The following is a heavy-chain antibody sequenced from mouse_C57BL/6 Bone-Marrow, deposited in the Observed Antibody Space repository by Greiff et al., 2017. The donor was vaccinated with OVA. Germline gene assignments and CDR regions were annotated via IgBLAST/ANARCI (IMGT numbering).Heavy chain of an antibody. CDR2: INPSSGYT. Sequence: QVQLQQSGAELAKPGASVKLSCKASGYTFTSSWMHWVKQRPGQGLEWIGYINPSSGYTKYNQKFKDKATLTADKSSSTAYMQLSSRTDEDSAVYYCAREDYGSSLHWYFDVWGTGTTVTVSS. V-gene: IGHV1-7*01. CDR1: GYTFTSSW. J-gene: IGHJ1*03. D-gene: IGHD1-1*01. CDR3: AREDYGSSLHWYFDV.